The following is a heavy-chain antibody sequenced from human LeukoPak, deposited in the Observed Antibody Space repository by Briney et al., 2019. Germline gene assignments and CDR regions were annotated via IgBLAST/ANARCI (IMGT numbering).Heavy chain of an antibody. CDR3: ARVEGYGGDWSFDL. V-gene: IGHV4-59*01. Sequence: PSETLSLTCTVSGGSISSFYWSWIRQPPGKGLEWLGYIYYRGSTHRNPSLNSRVTISVDTSKNQFSLKLSSVTAADTAVYYCARVEGYGGDWSFDLWGRGTPVTVSS. J-gene: IGHJ2*01. CDR1: GGSISSFY. D-gene: IGHD4-23*01. CDR2: IYYRGST.